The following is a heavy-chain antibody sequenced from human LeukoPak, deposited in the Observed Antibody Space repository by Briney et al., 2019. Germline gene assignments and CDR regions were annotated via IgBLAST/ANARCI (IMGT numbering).Heavy chain of an antibody. V-gene: IGHV4-34*01. CDR3: ASRDYCSGGSCYGGSYYFDY. Sequence: SETLSLTCAVYGGSFSGYYWSWIRQPPGKGLEWIGEINHSGSTNYNPSLKSRVTISVDTSKNQFPLKLSSVTAADTAVYYCASRDYCSGGSCYGGSYYFDYWGQGTLVTVSS. CDR1: GGSFSGYY. D-gene: IGHD2-15*01. J-gene: IGHJ4*02. CDR2: INHSGST.